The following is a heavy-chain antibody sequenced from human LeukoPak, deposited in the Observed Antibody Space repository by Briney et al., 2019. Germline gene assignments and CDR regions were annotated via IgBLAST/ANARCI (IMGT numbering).Heavy chain of an antibody. J-gene: IGHJ4*02. Sequence: GGSLRLSCAASGFTFSDYYMSWIRQAPGKGLEWVSYISSSGSTIYYADSVKGRFTISRDNAKNSPYLQMNSLRAEDTAVYYCASCGYSGYEPDYWGQGTLVTVSS. CDR1: GFTFSDYY. CDR3: ASCGYSGYEPDY. D-gene: IGHD5-12*01. V-gene: IGHV3-11*04. CDR2: ISSSGSTI.